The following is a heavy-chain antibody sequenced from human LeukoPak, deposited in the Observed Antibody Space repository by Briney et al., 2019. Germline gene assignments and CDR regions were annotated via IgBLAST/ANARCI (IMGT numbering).Heavy chain of an antibody. Sequence: SETLSLTCTVSGGSISSYYWSWIRQPPGKGLEWIGYIHYSGSTNYNPSLKSRVTISVDTSKNQFSLKLSSVTAADTAVYYCARGHSSSWYSGYFQHWGQGTLVTVSS. D-gene: IGHD6-13*01. CDR2: IHYSGST. CDR3: ARGHSSSWYSGYFQH. CDR1: GGSISSYY. J-gene: IGHJ1*01. V-gene: IGHV4-59*01.